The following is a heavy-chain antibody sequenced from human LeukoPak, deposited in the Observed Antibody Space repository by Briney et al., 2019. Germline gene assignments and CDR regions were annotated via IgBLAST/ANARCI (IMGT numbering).Heavy chain of an antibody. CDR1: GYTFTSYY. CDR3: ARHLAGFTYGRAVDY. D-gene: IGHD5-18*01. V-gene: IGHV1-46*01. J-gene: IGHJ4*02. Sequence: ASVKVSCKASGYTFTSYYMHWVRQAPGQGLEWMGIINPSGGSTSYAQKFQGRVTMTRDTSTSTVYMELSSLRSEDTAVYYCARHLAGFTYGRAVDYWGQGTLVTASS. CDR2: INPSGGST.